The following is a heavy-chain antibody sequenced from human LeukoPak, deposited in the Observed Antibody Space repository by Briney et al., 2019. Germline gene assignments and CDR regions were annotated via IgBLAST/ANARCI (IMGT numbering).Heavy chain of an antibody. Sequence: SGPTLVKPTQTLTLTCTFSGFSLSTSGVGVGWIRQPPGKALEWLALIYWDDDKRYSPSLKSRLTITKDTSKNQVVLTMTNMDPVDTATHYCAHGDCSSTSCYVFDYWGQGTLVTVSS. CDR3: AHGDCSSTSCYVFDY. CDR1: GFSLSTSGVG. CDR2: IYWDDDK. V-gene: IGHV2-5*02. J-gene: IGHJ4*02. D-gene: IGHD2-2*01.